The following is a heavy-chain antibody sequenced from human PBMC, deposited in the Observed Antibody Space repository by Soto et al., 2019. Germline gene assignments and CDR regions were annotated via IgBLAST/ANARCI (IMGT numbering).Heavy chain of an antibody. CDR2: ISYDEIDK. Sequence: QVQLVESGGGVVQPGRSLRLYCAASGFTFTNYTMHWVRQAPGKGLEWVALISYDEIDKYYADAVKGRFTISRDNSKNTLYLQMDSLRAEDTAVYYCAGRSGSSDYWGRGTLVTVSS. V-gene: IGHV3-30*04. CDR1: GFTFTNYT. J-gene: IGHJ4*02. CDR3: AGRSGSSDY. D-gene: IGHD3-10*01.